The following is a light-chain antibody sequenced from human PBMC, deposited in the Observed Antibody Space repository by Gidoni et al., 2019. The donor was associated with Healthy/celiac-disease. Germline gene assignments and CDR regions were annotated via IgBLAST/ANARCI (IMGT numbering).Light chain of an antibody. V-gene: IGKV1-39*01. CDR1: QSISSY. Sequence: DIQMTQSPSSLSASVGDRVTITCRASQSISSYLNWYQQKPGKAPKLLIYAASSLQSGVPSRFSGSGSETDFTLTISSLQPEDFATYYSKQSYSTPLTFGGGTKVEIK. J-gene: IGKJ4*01. CDR2: AAS. CDR3: KQSYSTPLT.